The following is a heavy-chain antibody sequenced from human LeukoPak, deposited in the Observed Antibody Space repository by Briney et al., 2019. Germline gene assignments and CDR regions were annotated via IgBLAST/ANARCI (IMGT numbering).Heavy chain of an antibody. V-gene: IGHV4-4*07. CDR1: GGSISSYY. CDR2: IYTSGST. CDR3: ANGYSYGRFDY. J-gene: IGHJ4*02. D-gene: IGHD5-18*01. Sequence: SETLSLTCTVSGGSISSYYWSWIRQPAGKGLEWIGRIYTSGSTNYNPSLKSRVTTSVDTSKNQFSLKLSSVTAADTAVYYCANGYSYGRFDYWGQGTLVTVSS.